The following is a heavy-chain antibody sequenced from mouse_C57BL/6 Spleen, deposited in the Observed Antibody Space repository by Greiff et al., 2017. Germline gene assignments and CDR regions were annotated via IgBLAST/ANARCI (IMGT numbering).Heavy chain of an antibody. D-gene: IGHD4-1*01. Sequence: VQLQQPGAELVKPGASVKLSCKASGYTFTSYWMHWVKQRPGQGLEWIGMIHPNSGSTNYNEKFKSKATLTVDKSSSTAYMQLSSLTSEDSAVYYCASGLTGTAWFAYWGQGTLVTVSA. CDR1: GYTFTSYW. CDR3: ASGLTGTAWFAY. J-gene: IGHJ3*01. V-gene: IGHV1-64*01. CDR2: IHPNSGST.